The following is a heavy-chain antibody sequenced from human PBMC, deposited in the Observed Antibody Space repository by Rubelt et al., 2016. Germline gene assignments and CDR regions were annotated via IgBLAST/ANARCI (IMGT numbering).Heavy chain of an antibody. CDR2: IYYSGST. Sequence: QLQLQESGPGLVKPSETLSLTCTVSGGSISSSSYYWGWIRQPPGKGLEWIGSIYYSGSTYYNPSLKSRVTISVDTSKNQFSRKLSSVTAADTAVYYCARQRGYSYGSASAPTLFPLVSCENSPSDTSSVAVGCLAQDFD. V-gene: IGHV4-39*01. J-gene: IGHJ2*01. CDR1: GGSISSSSYY. CDR3: ARQRGYSYGSASAPTLFPLVSCENSPSDTSSVAVGCLAQDFD. D-gene: IGHD5-18*01.